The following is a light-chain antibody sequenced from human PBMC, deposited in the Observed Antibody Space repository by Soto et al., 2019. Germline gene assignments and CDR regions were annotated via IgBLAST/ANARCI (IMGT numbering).Light chain of an antibody. CDR1: SSDIGSCDH. CDR3: ISYTDRQSYL. J-gene: IGLJ1*01. CDR2: AVS. Sequence: QSVLTQPASVSGSPGQSITISFSGTSSDIGSCDHVAWYQQFPGKSPKLIIYAVSDRPSGVSDRFSGSKSGISASLTISGLQTEDEADYYCISYTDRQSYLFGTGTKVTVL. V-gene: IGLV2-14*03.